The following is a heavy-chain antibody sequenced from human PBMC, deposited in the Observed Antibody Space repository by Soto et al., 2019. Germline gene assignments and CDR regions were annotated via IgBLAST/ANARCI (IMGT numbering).Heavy chain of an antibody. V-gene: IGHV3-66*01. CDR1: GFTVSSNY. D-gene: IGHD4-17*01. J-gene: IGHJ4*02. CDR2: IYSGGST. CDR3: ARGVNLYGDYHGDY. Sequence: GGSLRLSCAASGFTVSSNYMSWVRQAPGKGLEWVSVIYSGGSTYYADSVKGRFTISRDNSKNTLYLQMNSLRAEDTAVYYCARGVNLYGDYHGDYWGQGTLVTVSS.